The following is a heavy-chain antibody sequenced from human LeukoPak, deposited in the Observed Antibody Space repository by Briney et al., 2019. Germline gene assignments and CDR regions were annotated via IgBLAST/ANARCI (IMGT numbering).Heavy chain of an antibody. D-gene: IGHD3-16*01. Sequence: SETLSLTCTVSGASISSSSYYWGWIRQPPGKGLEYIGSIYSSGSTFYNPSLKSRVTISVETSKNQFSLNVTSVTAADTAVYYCARNGGGIGLLFDPWGQGTLVTVSS. J-gene: IGHJ5*02. CDR1: GASISSSSYY. CDR2: IYSSGST. CDR3: ARNGGGIGLLFDP. V-gene: IGHV4-39*01.